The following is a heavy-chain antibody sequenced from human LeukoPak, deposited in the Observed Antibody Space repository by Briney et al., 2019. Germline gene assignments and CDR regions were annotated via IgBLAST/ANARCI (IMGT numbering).Heavy chain of an antibody. CDR3: VRDPGWGAFDI. J-gene: IGHJ3*02. D-gene: IGHD3-16*01. CDR2: INPDGSTT. Sequence: VGSLRLSCAASGFTFSNFWMSWVRQAPGKGLEWVAIINPDGSTTGYVDSVKGRFTISRDNAKNSLCLQLNSLRAEDTAVYYCVRDPGWGAFDIWGQGTMVTVSS. CDR1: GFTFSNFW. V-gene: IGHV3-7*01.